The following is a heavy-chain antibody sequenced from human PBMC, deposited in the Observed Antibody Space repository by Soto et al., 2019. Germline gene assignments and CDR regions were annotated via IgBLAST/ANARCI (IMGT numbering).Heavy chain of an antibody. CDR1: GGTFSSYT. J-gene: IGHJ6*02. V-gene: IGHV1-69*08. CDR2: IIPILGIA. Sequence: QVQLVQSGAEVKKPGSSVKVSCKASGGTFSSYTISWVRQAPGQGLEWMGRIIPILGIANYAQKFQGRVTITADKSXXTXYXXLSSLRSEDTAVYYCARDLPDIVVVPAALPYGMDVWGQGTTVTVSS. CDR3: ARDLPDIVVVPAALPYGMDV. D-gene: IGHD2-2*02.